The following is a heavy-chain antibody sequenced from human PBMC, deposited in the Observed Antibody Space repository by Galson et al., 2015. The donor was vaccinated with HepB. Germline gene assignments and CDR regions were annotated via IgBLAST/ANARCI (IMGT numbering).Heavy chain of an antibody. V-gene: IGHV1-69*13. Sequence: SVKVSCKASGGTFSSYAISWVRQAPGQGLEWMGGIIPIFGTANYAQKFQGRVTITADESTSTAYMELSSLRSEDTAVYYYTRDLLWFGDLSATRYYYGMDVWGQGTTVTVSS. D-gene: IGHD3-10*01. CDR1: GGTFSSYA. J-gene: IGHJ6*02. CDR3: TRDLLWFGDLSATRYYYGMDV. CDR2: IIPIFGTA.